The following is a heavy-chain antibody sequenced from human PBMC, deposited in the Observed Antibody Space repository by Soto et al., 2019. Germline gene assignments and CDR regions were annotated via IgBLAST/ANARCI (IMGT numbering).Heavy chain of an antibody. V-gene: IGHV4-59*08. CDR1: DGSISNYY. CDR3: ARRYGYYFGY. D-gene: IGHD4-17*01. Sequence: PSELMSLTCTVSDGSISNYYWTWIRQPPGKGLEWIGYIYSSGSTNCNPSLKSRVTISVDTSKNQLSLKLSSVTAADTAVYYCARRYGYYFGYWGQGTLVTVSS. J-gene: IGHJ4*02. CDR2: IYSSGST.